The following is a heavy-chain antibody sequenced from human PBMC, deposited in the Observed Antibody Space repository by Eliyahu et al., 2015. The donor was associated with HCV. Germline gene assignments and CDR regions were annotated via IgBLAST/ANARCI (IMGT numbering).Heavy chain of an antibody. V-gene: IGHV3-15*07. J-gene: IGHJ4*02. D-gene: IGHD1-7*01. CDR3: STGDGLSLELVY. CDR2: IKSETQGGTT. Sequence: EVQLVESGGGLVKPGGSLRLSCAASGFTFXNAWMNWVRQAPGKGLEGVGRIKSETQGGTTEFAAPVKDRFTISRDDSRNMLFLQLNSLKTDDTAVYYCSTGDGLSLELVYWGRGTLVTVSS. CDR1: GFTFXNAW.